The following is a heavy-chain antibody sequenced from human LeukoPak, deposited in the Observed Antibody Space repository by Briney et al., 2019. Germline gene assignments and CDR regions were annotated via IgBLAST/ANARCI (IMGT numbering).Heavy chain of an antibody. CDR2: FYYSGGT. D-gene: IGHD2-8*01. V-gene: IGHV4-30-4*07. CDR1: GGFISSGAYS. J-gene: IGHJ4*02. CDR3: ASHSGGYAY. Sequence: SQTLSLTCAVSGGFISSGAYSWSWIRQPPGKGLEWIGYFYYSGGTYYNPSLKGRVTISVDTSKNQFSLKVSSVPAAETAVYYCASHSGGYAYWGQGTLVTVSS.